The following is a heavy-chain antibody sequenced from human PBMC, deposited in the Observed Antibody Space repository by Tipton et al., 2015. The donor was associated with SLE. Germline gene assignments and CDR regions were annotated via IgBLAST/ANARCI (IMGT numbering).Heavy chain of an antibody. V-gene: IGHV3-23*01. CDR2: LSGSGGGT. J-gene: IGHJ3*02. D-gene: IGHD5-24*01. Sequence: SLRLSCAASGFAFSNYAMSWVRRAPGKGLEWVSALSGSGGGTWYADSVKGRFTISRDNSKNTLFLQMGSLRAEDMAVYYCARLGDDAVFDIWGQGTMVTVSS. CDR3: ARLGDDAVFDI. CDR1: GFAFSNYA.